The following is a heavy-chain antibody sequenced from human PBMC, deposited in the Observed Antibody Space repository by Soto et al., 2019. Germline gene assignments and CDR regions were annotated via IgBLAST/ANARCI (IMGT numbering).Heavy chain of an antibody. J-gene: IGHJ4*02. Sequence: EVQLLESGGGLVQPGGSLRLSCAASAFTFSNYAMTWVRQSPGKGLEWVSTIINSGATTYYADSVKGPFTISRDNSKNTLYLQMSSLTAEDTAVHYCAKTSNGYPYYFGYWGQGARVTVSS. CDR3: AKTSNGYPYYFGY. CDR2: IINSGATT. CDR1: AFTFSNYA. D-gene: IGHD3-22*01. V-gene: IGHV3-23*01.